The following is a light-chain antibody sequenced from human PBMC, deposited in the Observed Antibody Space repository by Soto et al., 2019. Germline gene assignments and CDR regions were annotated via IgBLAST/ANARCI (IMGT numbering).Light chain of an antibody. J-gene: IGKJ5*01. V-gene: IGKV3-11*01. Sequence: EIVLTQSPATLSLSPGERATLSCRASQSVSSYLAWYQQKPGQAPRLLIYDASNRATSIPARFSGSGSGTDFTLYISSLEPEDFAVYYCQQRSNWPPITFGQGTRLEIK. CDR1: QSVSSY. CDR3: QQRSNWPPIT. CDR2: DAS.